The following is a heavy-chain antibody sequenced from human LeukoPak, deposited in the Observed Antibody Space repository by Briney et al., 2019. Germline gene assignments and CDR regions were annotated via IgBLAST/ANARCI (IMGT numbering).Heavy chain of an antibody. V-gene: IGHV3-30*18. CDR3: AKDPGYNIAVAAPGGN. CDR1: GFTFSSYG. J-gene: IGHJ4*02. D-gene: IGHD6-19*01. CDR2: ISYDGSNK. Sequence: PGGSLRLSCAASGFTFSSYGMHWVRQAPGKGLEWVAVISYDGSNKYYADSVKGRFTISRDNSKNTLYLQMNSLRAEDTAVYYCAKDPGYNIAVAAPGGNWGQGTLVTVSS.